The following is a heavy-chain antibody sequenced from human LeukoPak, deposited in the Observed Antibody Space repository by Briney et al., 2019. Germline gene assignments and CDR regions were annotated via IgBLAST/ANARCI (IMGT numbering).Heavy chain of an antibody. J-gene: IGHJ4*02. CDR2: ISWNSGSI. Sequence: GGSLRLSCAASGFTFDVYAMHWVRQAPGKGLEWVSGISWNSGSIGYADSVKGRFTISRDNAKNSLYLQMNSLRAEDTALYYCAKDSVVAATSYYFDYWGQGTLVTVSS. D-gene: IGHD2-15*01. V-gene: IGHV3-9*01. CDR1: GFTFDVYA. CDR3: AKDSVVAATSYYFDY.